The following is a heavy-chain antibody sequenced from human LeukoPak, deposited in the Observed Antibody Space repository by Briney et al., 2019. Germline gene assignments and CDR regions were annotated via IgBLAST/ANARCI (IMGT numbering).Heavy chain of an antibody. Sequence: PGGSLRLSCAASGFAFRSHWMSWVRQAPGKGLVWVSRINSDGSSTSYADSVKGRFTISRDNAKNTLYLQMNTLRAEDTAVYYCAREPYYGDFIDYWGQGTLVTVSS. D-gene: IGHD4-17*01. CDR1: GFAFRSHW. CDR3: AREPYYGDFIDY. J-gene: IGHJ4*02. CDR2: INSDGSST. V-gene: IGHV3-74*01.